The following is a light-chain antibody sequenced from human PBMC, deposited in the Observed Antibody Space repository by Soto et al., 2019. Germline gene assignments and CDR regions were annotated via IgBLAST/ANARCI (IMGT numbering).Light chain of an antibody. J-gene: IGLJ1*01. CDR2: EVS. V-gene: IGLV2-8*01. CDR1: SSDVGGYNY. CDR3: SSYAGSKNYV. Sequence: QSALTQPPSASGSPGQSVTISCTGTSSDVGGYNYLSWYQQHPGKAPKLMIYEVSKRPSGVPDRFSGSKSGNTASLTVSGLQAEDEADYYCSSYAGSKNYVFGTGTKLTVL.